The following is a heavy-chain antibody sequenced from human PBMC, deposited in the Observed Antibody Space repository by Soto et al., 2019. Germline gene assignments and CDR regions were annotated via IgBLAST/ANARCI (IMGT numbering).Heavy chain of an antibody. Sequence: RQLQEPGPGLVKPSETLSLPCTVSGGSISSSTYYWGWIRQPPGKGLEWIGSIYYSGSTYYNPSLKSRVTIAVDTSKNEFSLKLSSVTAADTAVYYCARHPLGQWLVLGWFDPWGQGTLVTVSS. J-gene: IGHJ5*02. CDR1: GGSISSSTYY. D-gene: IGHD6-19*01. CDR3: ARHPLGQWLVLGWFDP. CDR2: IYYSGST. V-gene: IGHV4-39*01.